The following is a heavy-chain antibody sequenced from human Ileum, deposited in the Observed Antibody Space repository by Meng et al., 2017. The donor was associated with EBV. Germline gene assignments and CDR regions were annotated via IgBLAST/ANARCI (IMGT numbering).Heavy chain of an antibody. Sequence: APGQGLVKPHETPAYTCTCPGAPFSSGKYYCGWIRQPPGKTLDWIASIYYSGTTYYNPSLQSRVSISVDKSKNQVSLNMTSMTAADTAVYYCASRELAPFDYWGQGTLVTVSS. J-gene: IGHJ4*02. D-gene: IGHD1-26*01. V-gene: IGHV4-39*07. CDR1: GAPFSSGKYY. CDR3: ASRELAPFDY. CDR2: IYYSGTT.